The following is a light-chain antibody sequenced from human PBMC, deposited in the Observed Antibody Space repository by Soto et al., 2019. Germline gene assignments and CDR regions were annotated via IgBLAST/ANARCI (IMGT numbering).Light chain of an antibody. CDR3: QQYNSYST. CDR1: QSISTR. Sequence: DIQMTQSPSTLSASVGDRVTITCRASQSISTRLAWYQQKPGKAPKLLIYDASSLESGVPSRFSGSASGTESTLTISSLQPDDFATYYCQQYNSYSTFGQGTKVEIK. J-gene: IGKJ1*01. CDR2: DAS. V-gene: IGKV1-5*01.